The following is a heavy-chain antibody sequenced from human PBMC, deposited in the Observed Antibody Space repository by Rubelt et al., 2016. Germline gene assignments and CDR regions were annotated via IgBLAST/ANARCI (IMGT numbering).Heavy chain of an antibody. CDR1: GFTVSSNY. D-gene: IGHD2/OR15-2a*01. V-gene: IGHV4-59*02. Sequence: VQLVESGGGLIQPGGSLRLSCAASGFTVSSNYMSWVRQAPGKGLEWIGYISYSGSTDYSPSLKSRLTISVDTSKNQLALRLSSVTAADTAIYYCAREGRDFDTTKFDYWGRGTLVTVSS. CDR3: AREGRDFDTTKFDY. J-gene: IGHJ4*02. CDR2: ISYSGST.